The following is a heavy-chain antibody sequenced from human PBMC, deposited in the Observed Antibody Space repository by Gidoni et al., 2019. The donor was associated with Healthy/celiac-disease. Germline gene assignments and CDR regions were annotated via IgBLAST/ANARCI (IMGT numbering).Heavy chain of an antibody. CDR2: SYHSGST. CDR1: GGSISSSNW. D-gene: IGHD6-13*01. J-gene: IGHJ3*02. V-gene: IGHV4-4*02. CDR3: ARDRRAAAGTIAFDI. Sequence: QVQLQESGPGLVKPSGTLSLTCAVSGGSISSSNWWSWVRQPPGKGLEWIGESYHSGSTNYNPSLKSRVTISVDKSKNQFSLKRSSVTAADTAVYYCARDRRAAAGTIAFDIWGQGTMVTVSS.